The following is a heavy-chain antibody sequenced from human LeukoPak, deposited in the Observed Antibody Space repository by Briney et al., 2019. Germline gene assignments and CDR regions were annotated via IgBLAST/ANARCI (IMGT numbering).Heavy chain of an antibody. D-gene: IGHD3-16*01. CDR1: GYTFTAYY. Sequence: VASVKVSCKASGYTFTAYYMHWVRQAPGQGLEWMGWINPNSGGTNYAQKFQGRVTMTRDTSISTAYMELSRLRSDDTAVYYCASLPGPGGPIDYWGQGTLVTVSS. V-gene: IGHV1-2*02. J-gene: IGHJ4*02. CDR3: ASLPGPGGPIDY. CDR2: INPNSGGT.